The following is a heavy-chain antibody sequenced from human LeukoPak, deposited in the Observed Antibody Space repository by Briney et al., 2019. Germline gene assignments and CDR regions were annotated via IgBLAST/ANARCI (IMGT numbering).Heavy chain of an antibody. V-gene: IGHV4-59*01. D-gene: IGHD3-10*01. CDR2: IYYSGST. Sequence: SETLSLTCTVSGGSISSYYWSWIRQPPGKGLEWIGYIYYSGSTNYNPSLKSRVTISVDTSKNQFSLKLNSVTAADTAVYYCARDRITMVRGALRYYGMDAWGQGTTVTVSS. CDR3: ARDRITMVRGALRYYGMDA. J-gene: IGHJ6*02. CDR1: GGSISSYY.